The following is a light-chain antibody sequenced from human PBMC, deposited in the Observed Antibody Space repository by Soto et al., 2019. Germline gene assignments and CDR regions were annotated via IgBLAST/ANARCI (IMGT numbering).Light chain of an antibody. CDR1: QNVGTY. CDR2: DAS. CDR3: QQCSKWPMYT. Sequence: EIVLTQSPDTLSLSPGERATLSCRASQNVGTYLTWFQQKPGQAPRRLIYDASTRVSGVTARFSGSGSGTDFTLSISRLEPEDFAVYYCQQCSKWPMYTFGQGTKRESK. V-gene: IGKV3-11*01. J-gene: IGKJ2*01.